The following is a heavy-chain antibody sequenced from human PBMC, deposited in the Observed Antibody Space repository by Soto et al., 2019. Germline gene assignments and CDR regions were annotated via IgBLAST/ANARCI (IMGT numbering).Heavy chain of an antibody. CDR3: ARGAYCSTSHCFMTHYDMDV. CDR1: GFGFSNYD. J-gene: IGHJ6*02. D-gene: IGHD2-2*01. CDR2: IATAGDP. Sequence: GGSLRLSCSASGFGFSNYDMHWVRQPTGKGLEWVSGIATAGDPDYPASVKGRFTISRENAKNSLYLLMNNLRAGDTAVYYCARGAYCSTSHCFMTHYDMDVWGQGTTVTVSS. V-gene: IGHV3-13*05.